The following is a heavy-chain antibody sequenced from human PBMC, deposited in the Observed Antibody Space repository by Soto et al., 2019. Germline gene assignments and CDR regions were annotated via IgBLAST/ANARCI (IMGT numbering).Heavy chain of an antibody. CDR1: GGTFSSYA. CDR2: IIPIFGTA. D-gene: IGHD3-3*01. Sequence: ASVKVSCKASGGTFSSYAISWVRQAPGQGLEWMGGIIPIFGTANYAQKFQGRVTITADESTSTAYMELSSLRSEDTAVYYCARSSYDFWSGYSISPADYYFDYWGQGTLVTVSS. CDR3: ARSSYDFWSGYSISPADYYFDY. V-gene: IGHV1-69*13. J-gene: IGHJ4*02.